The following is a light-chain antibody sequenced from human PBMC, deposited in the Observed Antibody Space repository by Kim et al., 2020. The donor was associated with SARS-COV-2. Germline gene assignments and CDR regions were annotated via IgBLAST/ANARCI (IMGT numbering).Light chain of an antibody. V-gene: IGLV3-19*01. CDR2: GKN. Sequence: ALGQTVRITCQGDNLRTYYAIWYQQKPGQAPVLVIFGKNKRPSGIPDRFSGSSSENTASLTITGAQAEDEAGYDCKSRDSSGNLLVFGGGTQLTVL. J-gene: IGLJ2*01. CDR1: NLRTYY. CDR3: KSRDSSGNLLV.